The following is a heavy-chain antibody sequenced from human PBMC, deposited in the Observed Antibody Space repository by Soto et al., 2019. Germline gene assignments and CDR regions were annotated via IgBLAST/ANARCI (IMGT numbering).Heavy chain of an antibody. V-gene: IGHV3-23*01. CDR3: ARVTTDYYYYGMDV. D-gene: IGHD4-4*01. CDR2: ISGSGGST. J-gene: IGHJ6*02. CDR1: GFTFSSYA. Sequence: SLRLSCAASGFTFSSYAMSWVRQAPGKGLEWVSAISGSGGSTYYADSVKGRFTISRDNSKNTLYLQMNSLRAEDTAVYYCARVTTDYYYYGMDVWGQGTTVTVSS.